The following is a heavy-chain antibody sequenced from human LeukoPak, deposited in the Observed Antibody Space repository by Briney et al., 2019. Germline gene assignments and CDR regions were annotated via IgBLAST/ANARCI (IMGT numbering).Heavy chain of an antibody. CDR2: IIPILGIA. J-gene: IGHJ4*02. CDR3: ARVVRYYYDSSGPEAY. Sequence: GASVKVSCKASGGTFSSYAIIWVRQAPGQGLEWMGRIIPILGIANYAQKFQGRVTITADKSTSTAYMELSSLRSEDTAVYYCARVVRYYYDSSGPEAYWGQGTLVTVSS. CDR1: GGTFSSYA. D-gene: IGHD3-22*01. V-gene: IGHV1-69*04.